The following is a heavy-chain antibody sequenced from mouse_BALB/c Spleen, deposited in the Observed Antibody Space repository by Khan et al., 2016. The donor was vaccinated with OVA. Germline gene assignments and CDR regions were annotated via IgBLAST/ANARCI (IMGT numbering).Heavy chain of an antibody. Sequence: QIQLVQSGPELKKPGQTVKISCKASGYTFTNYGMNWVKQAPGRGLMWMGWINTYTGEPTYADDFKGRFAFSLETSASTAYLQFNNLKNEDTATYSCASPPDFADVMVYWGQGTSVTVSS. CDR1: GYTFTNYG. V-gene: IGHV9-3-1*01. CDR3: ASPPDFADVMVY. CDR2: INTYTGEP. J-gene: IGHJ4*01.